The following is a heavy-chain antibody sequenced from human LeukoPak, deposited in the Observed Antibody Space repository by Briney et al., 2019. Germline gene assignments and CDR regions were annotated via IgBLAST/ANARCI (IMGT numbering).Heavy chain of an antibody. J-gene: IGHJ4*02. CDR3: STTYYYDSSEGY. CDR1: GFTFSNAW. V-gene: IGHV3-15*07. CDR2: IKSKTDGGTT. Sequence: GGSLRLSCAASGFTFSNAWMNWVRQAPGKGLEWVGRIKSKTDGGTTDYAAPVKGRFTISRDDSKNTLYPQMNSLKTEDTAVYYCSTTYYYDSSEGYWGQGTLVTVSS. D-gene: IGHD3-22*01.